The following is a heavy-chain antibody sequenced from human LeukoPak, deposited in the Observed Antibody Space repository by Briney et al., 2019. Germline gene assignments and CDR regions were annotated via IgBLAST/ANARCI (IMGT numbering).Heavy chain of an antibody. Sequence: GGSLRLSCAASGFTVSSNYMSWVRQAPGKGLEWVSVLYSGGNTYYADSVKGRFTIPRDSSKNTLYLQMNSLRAEDTAVYYCARESYYYDSSGYIHTWGQGTLVTVSS. D-gene: IGHD3-22*01. CDR2: LYSGGNT. CDR1: GFTVSSNY. J-gene: IGHJ4*02. CDR3: ARESYYYDSSGYIHT. V-gene: IGHV3-53*01.